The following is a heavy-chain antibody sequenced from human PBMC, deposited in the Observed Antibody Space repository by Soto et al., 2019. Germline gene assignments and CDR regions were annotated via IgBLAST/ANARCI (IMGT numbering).Heavy chain of an antibody. CDR2: ISTGGNI. CDR1: GFTVSSNY. J-gene: IGHJ4*02. V-gene: IGHV3-53*01. CDR3: ARGINKSSRGSRLDY. Sequence: EVQLVESGGGLIQPGGSLRLSCAASGFTVSSNYMTWVRQAPGKGLECVSLISTGGNIYYADSVKGRFTISRDISKNTLYLQMNSLRAEDTAIYYCARGINKSSRGSRLDYWGQGALVTVSS. D-gene: IGHD3-10*01.